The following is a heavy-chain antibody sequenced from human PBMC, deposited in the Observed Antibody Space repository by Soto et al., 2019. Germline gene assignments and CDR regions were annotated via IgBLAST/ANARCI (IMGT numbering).Heavy chain of an antibody. Sequence: SDTLSLTCTVSGGSISSYYWSWIRQPPGKGLEWIGYIYYSGSTNYNPSLKSRVTISVDTSKNQFSLKLSSVTAADTAVYYCARSGGSSGYYPLVYWGQGTLVTVSS. CDR2: IYYSGST. V-gene: IGHV4-59*01. CDR3: ARSGGSSGYYPLVY. D-gene: IGHD3-22*01. J-gene: IGHJ4*02. CDR1: GGSISSYY.